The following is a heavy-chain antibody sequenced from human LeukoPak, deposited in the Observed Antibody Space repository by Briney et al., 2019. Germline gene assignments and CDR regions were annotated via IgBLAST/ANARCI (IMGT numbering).Heavy chain of an antibody. D-gene: IGHD3-3*01. Sequence: SETLSLTCAVYGGSFSGYYWSWIRQPPGKGLEWIGEINHSGSTNYNPSLKSRVTISVDTSKNQFSLKLSSVTAADTAVYYCARVGPPRYYDFWSGYFPPDYYYYMDVWGKGTTVTVSS. CDR3: ARVGPPRYYDFWSGYFPPDYYYYMDV. V-gene: IGHV4-34*01. CDR2: INHSGST. CDR1: GGSFSGYY. J-gene: IGHJ6*03.